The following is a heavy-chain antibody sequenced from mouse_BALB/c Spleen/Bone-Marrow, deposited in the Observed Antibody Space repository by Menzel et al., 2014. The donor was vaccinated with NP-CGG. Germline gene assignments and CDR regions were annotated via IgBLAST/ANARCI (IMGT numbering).Heavy chain of an antibody. CDR2: IDPANVNT. CDR1: GFNIKDTY. CDR3: ASYVYGYYFDY. D-gene: IGHD1-1*01. Sequence: VQLKESGAELVKPGASVKLSCTASGFNIKDTYMHWVKQRPEQGLEWIGRIDPANVNTKYDPKFQGKATITADTSSNTAYLQLSSLTSDDTAVYYCASYVYGYYFDYWGQGTTLTVSS. V-gene: IGHV14-3*02. J-gene: IGHJ2*01.